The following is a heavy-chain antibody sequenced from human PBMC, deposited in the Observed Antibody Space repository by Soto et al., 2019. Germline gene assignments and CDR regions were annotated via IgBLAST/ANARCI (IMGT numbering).Heavy chain of an antibody. D-gene: IGHD4-17*01. CDR2: VYYSGTT. CDR1: GGSVSNKTYY. J-gene: IGHJ4*02. V-gene: IGHV4-61*01. Sequence: QVQLQESGPGLLKPSETLSLTCSVSGGSVSNKTYYWSWIRQPPEKRLEWIGYVYYSGTTNYNPSLKSLVTISVDLSKNQFSLRLSSVTTADTALYYCARTTAVPNTLRSRYFFDYWGQGTLVTVSS. CDR3: ARTTAVPNTLRSRYFFDY.